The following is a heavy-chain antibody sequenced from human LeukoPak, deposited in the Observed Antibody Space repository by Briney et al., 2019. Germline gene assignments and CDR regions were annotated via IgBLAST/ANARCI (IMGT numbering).Heavy chain of an antibody. Sequence: ASVKVSCKASGYTFTTYDINWVRQATGQGIEWMGWMNPNSGNTGYAQKFQGRVTMTRNTSISTAYMELSSLRSEDTAVYYCATYSSSSGPLGYWGQGTLVTVSS. D-gene: IGHD6-6*01. CDR2: MNPNSGNT. J-gene: IGHJ4*02. CDR1: GYTFTTYD. V-gene: IGHV1-8*01. CDR3: ATYSSSSGPLGY.